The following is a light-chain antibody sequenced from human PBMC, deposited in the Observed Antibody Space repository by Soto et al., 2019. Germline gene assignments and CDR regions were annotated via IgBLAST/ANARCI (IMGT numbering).Light chain of an antibody. CDR1: QSISNY. V-gene: IGKV1-39*01. Sequence: DIQLTQSPSSLSASVGDRVTITCRANQSISNYLNWFHQKPGKAPNLLIYGTSSLHSGVPARFSGSGSGTDFTLTISSLQPEDFATYYCQQSYSTPYTFGRGTKLEI. CDR3: QQSYSTPYT. CDR2: GTS. J-gene: IGKJ2*01.